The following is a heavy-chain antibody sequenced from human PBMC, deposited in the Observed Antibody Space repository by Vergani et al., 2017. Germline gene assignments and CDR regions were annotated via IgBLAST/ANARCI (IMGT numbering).Heavy chain of an antibody. CDR1: GFTFQAFA. D-gene: IGHD6-13*01. V-gene: IGHV3-9*01. CDR2: IDRNYGVK. CDR3: TKDWGSRTAGLAY. Sequence: VEAGGGLVQPGGSLRLSCTASGFTFQAFAFHWVRQVSGRGLEWVSGIDRNYGVKNGNSFEGRFSISRDNAKNTLYLQMNSLRPEDTALYYCTKDWGSRTAGLAYWGQGTPVTVSS. J-gene: IGHJ4*02.